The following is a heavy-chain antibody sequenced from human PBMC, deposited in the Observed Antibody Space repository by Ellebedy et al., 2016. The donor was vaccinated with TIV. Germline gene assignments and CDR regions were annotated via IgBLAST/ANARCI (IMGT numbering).Heavy chain of an antibody. V-gene: IGHV4-34*01. CDR3: AKYSGSYNERSYYFDY. J-gene: IGHJ4*02. CDR1: GGSFDVYY. Sequence: SETLSLTCAVYGGSFDVYYWSWIRQPPGKGLEWIGEINHSGSTNYNPSLKSRVTISVETSKNQFSLKLSSVTAADTAVYYCAKYSGSYNERSYYFDYWGQGTLVTVSS. CDR2: INHSGST. D-gene: IGHD1-26*01.